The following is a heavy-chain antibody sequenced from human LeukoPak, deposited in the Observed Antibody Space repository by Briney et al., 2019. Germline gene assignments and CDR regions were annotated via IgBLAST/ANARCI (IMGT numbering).Heavy chain of an antibody. V-gene: IGHV3-7*03. CDR2: IKQDGSER. J-gene: IGHJ6*02. Sequence: GGSLRLSCAASGFTFSTYTMNWVRQAPGKGLEWVANIKQDGSERNYVDSVKGRSTISRDNAKNSLYLQMNSLRAEDTALYYCAKDMSSGLYGMDVWGQGTTVTVSS. CDR1: GFTFSTYT. CDR3: AKDMSSGLYGMDV. D-gene: IGHD6-19*01.